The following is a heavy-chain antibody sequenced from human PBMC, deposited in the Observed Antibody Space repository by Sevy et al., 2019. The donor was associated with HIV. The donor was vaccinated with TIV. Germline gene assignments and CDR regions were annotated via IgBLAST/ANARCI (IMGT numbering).Heavy chain of an antibody. J-gene: IGHJ4*02. Sequence: GESLKISCKGSGYSFTSYWIGWVRQMPGKGLEWMGIIYPGDSDTRYSPPFQGQVTISADKTIGTASLQWSSLKASDTAMYYCARQGYHSGSYSYWGQGTLVTVSS. CDR3: ARQGYHSGSYSY. CDR1: GYSFTSYW. CDR2: IYPGDSDT. V-gene: IGHV5-51*01. D-gene: IGHD1-26*01.